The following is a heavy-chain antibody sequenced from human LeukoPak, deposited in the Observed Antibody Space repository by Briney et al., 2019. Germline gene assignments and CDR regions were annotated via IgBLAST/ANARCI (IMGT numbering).Heavy chain of an antibody. Sequence: SQTLSLTCAISGDSVSSNSAAWNWIRQSPSRGLEWLGRTYYRSKWYNDYAVSVKSRITINPDTSKNQFSLQLNSVTPEGTAVYYCARGGIAVAGRYYYYGMDVWGQGTTVTVSS. D-gene: IGHD6-19*01. V-gene: IGHV6-1*01. CDR1: GDSVSSNSAA. J-gene: IGHJ6*02. CDR2: TYYRSKWYN. CDR3: ARGGIAVAGRYYYYGMDV.